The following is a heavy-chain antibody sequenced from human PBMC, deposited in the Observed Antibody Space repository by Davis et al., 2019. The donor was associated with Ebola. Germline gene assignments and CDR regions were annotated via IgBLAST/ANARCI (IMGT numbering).Heavy chain of an antibody. J-gene: IGHJ4*02. V-gene: IGHV3-9*01. D-gene: IGHD2-2*01. Sequence: SLKVSCAASGFTFDDYAMHWVRQAPGKGLEWVSGISWNSGSIGYADSVKGRFTISRDNAKNSLYLQMNSLRAEDTALYYCAKDALPVVVPAARNGIDYWGQGTLVTVSS. CDR2: ISWNSGSI. CDR1: GFTFDDYA. CDR3: AKDALPVVVPAARNGIDY.